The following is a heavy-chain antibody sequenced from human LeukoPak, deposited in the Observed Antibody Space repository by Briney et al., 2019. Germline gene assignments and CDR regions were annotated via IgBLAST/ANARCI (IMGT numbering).Heavy chain of an antibody. J-gene: IGHJ4*02. V-gene: IGHV5-51*01. CDR3: AGARHATTFWGQ. CDR1: GYNIREYW. D-gene: IGHD7-27*01. CDR2: IRLSDSDT. Sequence: GESLKISCEGSGYNIREYWIGWVRQMPGKGLEWVGFIRLSDSDTMYSPSFQGQVTISVDMSISTAYLQWSSLKASDTAMYFCAGARHATTFWGQWGQGTLVTVSS.